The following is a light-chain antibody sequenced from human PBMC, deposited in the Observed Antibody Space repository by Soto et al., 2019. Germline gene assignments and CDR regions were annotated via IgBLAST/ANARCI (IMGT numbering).Light chain of an antibody. V-gene: IGKV3-15*01. CDR3: QQYDSWAPLT. Sequence: EVVMTQSPATLSVSPGEGATLSCRASRSVGRNLAWYQHKPGRAPRLLIFGASVSASGIPARFSGCGSETEFTLTISSLQSEDFAVYFCQQYDSWAPLTFGAGTKLDIK. CDR1: RSVGRN. J-gene: IGKJ4*01. CDR2: GAS.